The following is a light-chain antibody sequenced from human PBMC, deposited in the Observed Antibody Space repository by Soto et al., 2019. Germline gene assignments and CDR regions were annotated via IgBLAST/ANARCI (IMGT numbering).Light chain of an antibody. CDR3: LQTDSVPYT. CDR2: FAS. V-gene: IGKV1-39*01. J-gene: IGKJ2*01. CDR1: QSISSY. Sequence: DIQMTQSPSSLSASVGDRVTLTCRASQSISSYLNWYQLKPGRPPKLLIYFASSLQAGDPSRFSGDGSDTDYALTITDLQPEDFPSYFCLQTDSVPYTFGHG.